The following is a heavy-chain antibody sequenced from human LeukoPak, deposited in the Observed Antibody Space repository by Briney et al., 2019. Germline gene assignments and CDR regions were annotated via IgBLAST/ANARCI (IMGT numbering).Heavy chain of an antibody. J-gene: IGHJ4*02. V-gene: IGHV4-4*07. CDR1: GASLGGDF. CDR3: AKNEFRSFGLVHY. Sequence: SETLFLTCTVSGASLGGDFWSWIRQPAGKTLEWIGRISATGTRDYNPSLKSRVTMSLDTSKNQFSLKLSSVTAADTAVYYCAKNEFRSFGLVHYWGQGTLVTVSS. D-gene: IGHD3/OR15-3a*01. CDR2: ISATGTR.